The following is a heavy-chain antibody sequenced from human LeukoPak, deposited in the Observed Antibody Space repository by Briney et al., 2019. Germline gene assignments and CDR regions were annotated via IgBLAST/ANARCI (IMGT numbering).Heavy chain of an antibody. CDR2: MNPNSGNT. V-gene: IGHV1-8*02. CDR3: ARVVVVVPAAIGGYYYYYMDV. J-gene: IGHJ6*03. D-gene: IGHD2-2*01. CDR1: GYTFTSYD. Sequence: ASVKVSCKASGYTFTSYDINWVRQATGQGLEWMGWMNPNSGNTGYAQKFQGRVTMTTDTSTSTAYMELRSLRSDDTAVYYCARVVVVVPAAIGGYYYYYMDVWGKGTTVTVSS.